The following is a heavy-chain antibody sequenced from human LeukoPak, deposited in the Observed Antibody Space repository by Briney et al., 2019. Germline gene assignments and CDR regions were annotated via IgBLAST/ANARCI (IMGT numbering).Heavy chain of an antibody. Sequence: ASVKVSCKASGGTFSSYAISWVRQAPGQGLEWMGGIIPIFGTANYAQKFQGRVTITADESTSTAYMELSSLRSEDTAVYYCARADYYGSGSYSLIFDYWGQGTLVTVSS. D-gene: IGHD3-10*01. CDR2: IIPIFGTA. J-gene: IGHJ4*02. V-gene: IGHV1-69*13. CDR3: ARADYYGSGSYSLIFDY. CDR1: GGTFSSYA.